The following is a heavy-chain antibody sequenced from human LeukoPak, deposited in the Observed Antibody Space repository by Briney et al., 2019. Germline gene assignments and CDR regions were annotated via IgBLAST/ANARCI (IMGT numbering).Heavy chain of an antibody. D-gene: IGHD1-26*01. Sequence: SETLCLTCTVSSGSISGYYWSWIGQPAGKGLEGCGRIYTSGSTTYNPSLKSRVTISVDTSKNQLSLKLSSVTAADTAVYYCASDSESCSFDYWGQGTLVTVSS. CDR2: IYTSGST. CDR1: SGSISGYY. V-gene: IGHV4-4*07. J-gene: IGHJ4*02. CDR3: ASDSESCSFDY.